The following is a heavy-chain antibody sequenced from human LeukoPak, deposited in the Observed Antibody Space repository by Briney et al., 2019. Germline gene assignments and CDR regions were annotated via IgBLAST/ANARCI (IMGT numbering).Heavy chain of an antibody. V-gene: IGHV4-39*01. D-gene: IGHD2-21*01. CDR3: WRPHCSNSVCSSSRVDF. CDR1: GDSITTNNYY. Sequence: MPSETLSLTCTVSGDSITTNNYYWGWIRQPPGKGLEWIGNIHYSGSTYYSPSLKNRVTISVDTSKNQFSLRLKSVTAADTAVYYCWRPHCSNSVCSSSRVDFWGQGTLVTVSS. CDR2: IHYSGST. J-gene: IGHJ4*02.